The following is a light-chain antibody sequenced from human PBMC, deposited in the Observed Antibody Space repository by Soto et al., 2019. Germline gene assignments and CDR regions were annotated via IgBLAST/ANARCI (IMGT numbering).Light chain of an antibody. CDR3: CSSGGSPTYV. CDR2: NVN. Sequence: QSALIQPPSVSGSPGQSVTISCTGTSSDVGSYDYVSWYQQHPGTVPKPMIYNVNTQPSGVPDRFSGSKSGNTASMTISGLQAEDEADYYCCSSGGSPTYVFGTGTKLTVL. CDR1: SSDVGSYDY. V-gene: IGLV2-11*01. J-gene: IGLJ1*01.